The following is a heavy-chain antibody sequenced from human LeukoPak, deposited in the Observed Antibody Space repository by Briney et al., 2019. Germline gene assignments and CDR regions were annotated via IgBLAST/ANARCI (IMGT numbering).Heavy chain of an antibody. CDR2: IIPIFGTA. CDR1: GGTFSSYA. CDR3: ATSTGVVVPAAIDTFDY. D-gene: IGHD2-2*02. V-gene: IGHV1-69*05. Sequence: SVKVSCKASGGTFSSYAISWVRRAPGQGLEWMGGIIPIFGTANYAQKFQGRVTITTDESTSTAYMELSSLRSEDTAVYYCATSTGVVVPAAIDTFDYWGQGTLVTVSS. J-gene: IGHJ4*02.